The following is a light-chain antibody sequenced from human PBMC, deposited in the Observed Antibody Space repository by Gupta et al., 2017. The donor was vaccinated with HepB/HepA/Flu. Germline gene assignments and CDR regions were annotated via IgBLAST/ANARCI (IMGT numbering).Light chain of an antibody. CDR3: QQYYNWRPIT. CDR1: QSISGN. V-gene: IGKV3D-15*01. J-gene: IGKJ5*01. Sequence: EIVMTQSPATLSVSPGESVTLSCRSSQSISGNVAWYQQKPGQSPTLLIYGASTRAAGIPARFSGSASGTDFSLTISSLQSEDLAIDYCQQYYNWRPITFGQGTRLEIK. CDR2: GAS.